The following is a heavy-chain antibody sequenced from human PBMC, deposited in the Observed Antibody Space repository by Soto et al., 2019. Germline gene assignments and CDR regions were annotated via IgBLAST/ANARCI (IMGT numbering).Heavy chain of an antibody. CDR1: GYTFTSYG. D-gene: IGHD6-13*01. Sequence: ASVKVSCKASGYTFTSYGISWVRQAPGQGLEWRGWLSAYNGNTNYAQKLQGRVTMTTDTSTSTAYMELRSLRSDDTAVYYCARVAAAGTGYEYWGQGTLVTVSS. CDR2: LSAYNGNT. V-gene: IGHV1-18*04. CDR3: ARVAAAGTGYEY. J-gene: IGHJ4*02.